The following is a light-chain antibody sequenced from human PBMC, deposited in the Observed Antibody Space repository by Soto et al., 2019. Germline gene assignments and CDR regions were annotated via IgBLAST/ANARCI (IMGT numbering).Light chain of an antibody. CDR3: HQYKTYSA. J-gene: IGKJ1*01. Sequence: DINLTQSPSTLSASVGDRVTITCRASQSLNNRLAWYQQKPGKAPKLLIYDASTLESGVSSRFSGTGSETECTLTITDLQADDLATYFCHQYKTYSAFGQGTKVDIK. V-gene: IGKV1-5*01. CDR1: QSLNNR. CDR2: DAS.